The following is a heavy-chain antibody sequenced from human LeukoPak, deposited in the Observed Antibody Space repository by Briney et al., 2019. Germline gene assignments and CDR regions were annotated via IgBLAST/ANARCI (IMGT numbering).Heavy chain of an antibody. CDR1: GGSFRGYY. J-gene: IGHJ4*02. CDR3: ARADQELLWFGELRRYFDY. D-gene: IGHD3-10*01. CDR2: INHSGST. V-gene: IGHV4-34*01. Sequence: PSETLSLTCAVYGGSFRGYYWSWIRQPPGKGLEWIGEINHSGSTNYNPSLKSRVTISVDTSKNQFSLKLSSVTAADTAVYYCARADQELLWFGELRRYFDYWGQGTLVTVSS.